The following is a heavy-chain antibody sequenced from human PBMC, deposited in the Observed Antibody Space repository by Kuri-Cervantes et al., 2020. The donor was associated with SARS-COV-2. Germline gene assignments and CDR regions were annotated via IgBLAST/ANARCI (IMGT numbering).Heavy chain of an antibody. Sequence: GESLKISCKGSGYSFTSYWIGWVRQVPGKGLEWMGRIDPSDSYTNYSPSFQGHVTISADKSISTAYLQWSSLKASDTAMYYCARHGFYYDSSGRSDYWGQGTLVTVSS. J-gene: IGHJ4*02. CDR3: ARHGFYYDSSGRSDY. D-gene: IGHD3-22*01. V-gene: IGHV5-10-1*01. CDR1: GYSFTSYW. CDR2: IDPSDSYT.